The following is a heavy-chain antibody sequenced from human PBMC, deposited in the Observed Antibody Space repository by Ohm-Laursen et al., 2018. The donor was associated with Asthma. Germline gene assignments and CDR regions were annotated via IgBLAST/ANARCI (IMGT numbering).Heavy chain of an antibody. CDR1: GFTFSSYW. V-gene: IGHV3-7*03. CDR2: IKQDGSEK. D-gene: IGHD3-16*01. J-gene: IGHJ4*02. Sequence: SLRLSCSASGFTFSSYWMSWVRQAPGKGLEWVANIKQDGSEKYYVDSVKGRFTISRDNAKNSLYLQMNSLRAEDTAVYYCATNLPYEAENYWGQGTLVTVSS. CDR3: ATNLPYEAENY.